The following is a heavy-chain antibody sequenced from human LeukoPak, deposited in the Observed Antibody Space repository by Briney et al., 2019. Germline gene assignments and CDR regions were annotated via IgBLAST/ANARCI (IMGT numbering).Heavy chain of an antibody. CDR3: ARDSSGWELDY. Sequence: GGSLRLSCAASGFTFTTYWMSWVRQAPGKGLEWVSYISSSSSTIYYADSVKGRFTISRDNAKNSLYLQMNSLRAEDTAVYYCARDSSGWELDYWGQGTLVTVSS. V-gene: IGHV3-48*01. J-gene: IGHJ4*02. D-gene: IGHD6-19*01. CDR1: GFTFTTYW. CDR2: ISSSSSTI.